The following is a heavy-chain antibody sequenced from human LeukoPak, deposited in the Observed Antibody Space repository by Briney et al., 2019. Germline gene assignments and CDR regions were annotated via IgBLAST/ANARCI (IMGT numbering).Heavy chain of an antibody. J-gene: IGHJ5*02. D-gene: IGHD2-2*01. Sequence: ASVTVSCKTSGYTFTAYYIHWVRQAPGQGLEWMGWINPNSGGTNYAQKFQGRVTMTRDTSTSTVYMELSSLRSEDTAVYYCARDPRVSGCSSTSCYKNWFDPWGQGTLVTVSS. CDR1: GYTFTAYY. CDR3: ARDPRVSGCSSTSCYKNWFDP. V-gene: IGHV1-2*02. CDR2: INPNSGGT.